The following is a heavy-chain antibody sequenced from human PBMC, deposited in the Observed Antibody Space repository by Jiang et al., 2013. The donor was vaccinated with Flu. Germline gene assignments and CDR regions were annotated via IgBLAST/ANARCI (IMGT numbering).Heavy chain of an antibody. J-gene: IGHJ3*01. CDR2: IYYSGST. Sequence: GSGLVKPSQTLSLTCSVSGVSISSGGYYWGWIRQHPGKGLEWIGHIYYSGSTYYNPSLKSRITISVDTSRNQFSLNLSSVTAADTAVYYCARDRHDYGVDAFDVWGQGTMVTVSS. D-gene: IGHD4-17*01. V-gene: IGHV4-31*03. CDR1: GVSISSGGYY. CDR3: ARDRHDYGVDAFDV.